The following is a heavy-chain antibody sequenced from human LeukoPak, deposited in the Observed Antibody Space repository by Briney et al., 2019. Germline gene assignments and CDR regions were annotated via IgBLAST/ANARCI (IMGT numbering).Heavy chain of an antibody. CDR2: IYSGGST. Sequence: GGSLRLSCAASGFTVSSNYMSWVRQAPGKGLWWVSVIYSGGSTYYADSVKGRFTISRDNSKNTLYLQMNSLRAEDTAVYYCAQAGYCSSTSCSDYWGQGTLVTVSS. V-gene: IGHV3-53*01. CDR3: AQAGYCSSTSCSDY. D-gene: IGHD2-2*01. CDR1: GFTVSSNY. J-gene: IGHJ4*02.